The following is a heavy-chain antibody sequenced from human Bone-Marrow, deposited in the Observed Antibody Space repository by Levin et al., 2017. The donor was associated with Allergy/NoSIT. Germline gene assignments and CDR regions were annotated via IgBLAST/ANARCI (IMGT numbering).Heavy chain of an antibody. CDR2: IKQDGSEK. CDR3: ARDAYYDFWSGYSKQTRYYDDGMDG. D-gene: IGHD3-3*01. CDR1: GFTFSSYW. J-gene: IGHJ6*02. V-gene: IGHV3-7*01. Sequence: GGSLRLSCAASGFTFSSYWMSWVRQAPGKGLEWVANIKQDGSEKYYVDSVKGRFTISRDNAKNSLYLQMNSLRAEDTAVYYCARDAYYDFWSGYSKQTRYYDDGMDGWGQGTTVTVSS.